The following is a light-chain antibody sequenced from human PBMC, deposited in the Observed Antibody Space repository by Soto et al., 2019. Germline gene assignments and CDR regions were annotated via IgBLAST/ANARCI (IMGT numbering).Light chain of an antibody. CDR1: SSDVGGYNY. V-gene: IGLV2-14*01. CDR3: SSYTSSSTYVV. CDR2: DVS. Sequence: QSARTQPASVSGSPGQSITISCTGTSSDVGGYNYVSWYQQHPGKAPKLMIYDVSNRPSGVSNRFSGSKSGNTASLTISGLQAEDEAAYYCSSYTSSSTYVVFGGGTKVTVL. J-gene: IGLJ2*01.